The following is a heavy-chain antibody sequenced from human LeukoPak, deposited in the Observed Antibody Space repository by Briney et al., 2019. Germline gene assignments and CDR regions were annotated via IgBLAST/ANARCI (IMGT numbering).Heavy chain of an antibody. CDR3: VRDFHYAFDI. CDR1: GFTFSDYS. J-gene: IGHJ3*02. D-gene: IGHD3-10*01. V-gene: IGHV3-48*01. CDR2: LRSRENLI. Sequence: GGSLRLSCAASGFTFSDYSWNWVRQAPGKGLEWVSYLRSRENLISYADSVKGRFTISTDNARNSLYLQMNSLRVADTAVYYCVRDFHYAFDIWGQGTTVTVSS.